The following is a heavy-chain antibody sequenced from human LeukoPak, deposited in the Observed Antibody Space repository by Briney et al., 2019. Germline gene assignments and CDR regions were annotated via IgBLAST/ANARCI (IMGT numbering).Heavy chain of an antibody. CDR1: GGSISRYY. J-gene: IGHJ4*02. CDR2: IYYSGST. Sequence: SETLSLTCTVSGGSISRYYWSWIRQPPGKGLEWIGYIYYSGSTNYNPSLKSRVTISVDTSKNQFSLKLSSVTAADTAVYYCATAIGYLTLYYFDYWGQGTLVTVSS. D-gene: IGHD3-9*01. CDR3: ATAIGYLTLYYFDY. V-gene: IGHV4-59*01.